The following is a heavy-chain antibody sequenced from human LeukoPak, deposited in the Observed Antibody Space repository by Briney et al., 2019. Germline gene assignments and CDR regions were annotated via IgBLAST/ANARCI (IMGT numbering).Heavy chain of an antibody. J-gene: IGHJ4*02. CDR1: GFTVSSYY. Sequence: PGGSLRLSCAASGFTVSSYYMNWVRQAPGKGPECVSVIYSAGSTYYADSVKGRFTISRDNSKNTLYLQMNSLRVEDTAVYYCARSKGGSSGSRIFDYWGQGTLSPSPQ. V-gene: IGHV3-53*01. CDR2: IYSAGST. D-gene: IGHD6-19*01. CDR3: ARSKGGSSGSRIFDY.